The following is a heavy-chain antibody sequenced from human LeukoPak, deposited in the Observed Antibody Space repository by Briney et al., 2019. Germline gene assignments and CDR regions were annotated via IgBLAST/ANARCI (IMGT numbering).Heavy chain of an antibody. V-gene: IGHV4-59*01. D-gene: IGHD6-6*01. CDR1: GVSISSYY. CDR2: IYYSGST. Sequence: NPSGTLSLTCTVSGVSISSYYWSWIRQPPGKGLEWIGYIYYSGSTNYNPSLKSRVTISVDTSKNQFSLKLSSVTAADTAVYYCARRIAARAFDYWGQGTLVTVSS. J-gene: IGHJ4*02. CDR3: ARRIAARAFDY.